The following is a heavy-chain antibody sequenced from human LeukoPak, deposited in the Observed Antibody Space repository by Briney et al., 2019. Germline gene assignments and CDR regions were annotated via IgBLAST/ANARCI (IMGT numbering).Heavy chain of an antibody. V-gene: IGHV1-69*05. CDR1: GGTFSSYA. Sequence: SVKVSCKASGGTFSSYAISWVRQAPGQGLEWMGRIIPIFGTANYAQKFQGRVTITTDESTSTAYMELSSLRSEDTAVYYCARGGNSGWYSFDLWGRGTLVTVSS. J-gene: IGHJ2*01. CDR3: ARGGNSGWYSFDL. CDR2: IIPIFGTA. D-gene: IGHD6-19*01.